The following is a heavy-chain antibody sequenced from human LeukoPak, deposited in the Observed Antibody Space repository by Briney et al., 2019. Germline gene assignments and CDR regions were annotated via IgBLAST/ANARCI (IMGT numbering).Heavy chain of an antibody. CDR1: GFTFSSYW. Sequence: GGSLRLSCAASGFTFSSYWMSWVRQAPGKGLEWVANIKQDGSEKYYVDSVKGRFTISRDNAKNSLYLQMNSLRADDTAMYYCARRLMDTAMAYYYYYALDVWGQGTTVTVSS. CDR2: IKQDGSEK. CDR3: ARRLMDTAMAYYYYYALDV. V-gene: IGHV3-7*01. D-gene: IGHD5-18*01. J-gene: IGHJ6*02.